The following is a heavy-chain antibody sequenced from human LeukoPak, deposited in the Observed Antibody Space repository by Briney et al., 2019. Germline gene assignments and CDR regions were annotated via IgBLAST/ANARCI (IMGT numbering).Heavy chain of an antibody. Sequence: PGGSLRLSCAASGFTFSSYAMSWVRQAPGKGLEWVSAISGSGGSTYYADSVKGRFTISRDNSKNTLYLQMNSLRAEDTAVYYCANLYSGSSDAFDIWGQGTMVTVSS. CDR3: ANLYSGSSDAFDI. V-gene: IGHV3-23*01. CDR2: ISGSGGST. J-gene: IGHJ3*02. D-gene: IGHD1-26*01. CDR1: GFTFSSYA.